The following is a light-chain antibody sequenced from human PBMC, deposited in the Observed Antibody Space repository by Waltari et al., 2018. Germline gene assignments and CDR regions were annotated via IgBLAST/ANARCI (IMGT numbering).Light chain of an antibody. Sequence: QSVLTQPPSMSGAPGQRVTISCTGSSSNIGAGLDVHWSQVFPGTAPKLLIYGNNNRPSGVPDRFSGSKSDTSASLAIGGLQAEDEADYYCQSFDIRLSGGVVFGGGTKVTVL. CDR2: GNN. V-gene: IGLV1-40*01. CDR1: SSNIGAGLD. CDR3: QSFDIRLSGGVV. J-gene: IGLJ3*02.